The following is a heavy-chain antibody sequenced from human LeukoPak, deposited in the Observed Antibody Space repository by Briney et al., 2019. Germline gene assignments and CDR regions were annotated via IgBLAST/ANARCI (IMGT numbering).Heavy chain of an antibody. CDR3: EAFYYDESGWGDASDM. V-gene: IGHV3-7*01. Sequence: SGGSLRLSCAAPGITISSYWMSWVRQAPGKGLEWVANIKEDGSEKYYVDSVKGRFTISRDNAEKSLYLQMNRLRAEDTAVYYCEAFYYDESGWGDASDMWGQGTMVTVSS. CDR1: GITISSYW. D-gene: IGHD3-16*01. CDR2: IKEDGSEK. J-gene: IGHJ3*02.